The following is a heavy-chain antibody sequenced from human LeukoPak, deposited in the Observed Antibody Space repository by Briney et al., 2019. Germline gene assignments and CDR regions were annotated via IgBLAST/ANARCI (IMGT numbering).Heavy chain of an antibody. CDR2: IKQDGSEK. V-gene: IGHV3-7*01. D-gene: IGHD3-22*01. CDR3: AREGDYYDSSGYYPPNFDY. CDR1: GFTFSCYW. J-gene: IGHJ4*02. Sequence: PGGSLRLSCAASGFTFSCYWMSWVRQAPGKGLEWVANIKQDGSEKYYVDSVKGRFTISRDNAKNSLYLQMNSLRAEDTAVYYCAREGDYYDSSGYYPPNFDYWGQGTLVTVSS.